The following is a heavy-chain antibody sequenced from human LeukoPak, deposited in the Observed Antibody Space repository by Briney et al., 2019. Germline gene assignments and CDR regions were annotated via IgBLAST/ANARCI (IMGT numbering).Heavy chain of an antibody. J-gene: IGHJ6*03. D-gene: IGHD5-12*01. CDR3: ARVGGFTLATSIYYYHYMDV. V-gene: IGHV4-31*03. CDR2: IYYSGST. Sequence: SQTLSLTCTVSGGSISSGGYYWSWIRQHPGKGLEWIGYIYYSGSTYYNPSLKSRVTISVDTSKNQFSLKLSSVTAADTAVYYCARVGGFTLATSIYYYHYMDVWGKGTTVTVSS. CDR1: GGSISSGGYY.